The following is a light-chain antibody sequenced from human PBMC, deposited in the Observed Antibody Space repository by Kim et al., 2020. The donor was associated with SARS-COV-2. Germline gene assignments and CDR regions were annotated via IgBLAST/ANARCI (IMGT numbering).Light chain of an antibody. Sequence: AIRMTQSPSSLSASTGDRVTITCRASQGISSYLAWYQQKPGKAPKLLIYAASTLQSGVPSRFSGSGSGTDFTLTISCLQSEDFATYDCQQYYSYPLTLGAVTKVDIK. CDR1: QGISSY. CDR3: QQYYSYPLT. J-gene: IGKJ4*01. V-gene: IGKV1-8*01. CDR2: AAS.